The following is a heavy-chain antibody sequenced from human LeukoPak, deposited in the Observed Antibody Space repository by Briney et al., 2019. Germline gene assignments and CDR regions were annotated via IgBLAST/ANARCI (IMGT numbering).Heavy chain of an antibody. CDR1: GGSFSSFA. CDR3: ARVTYYDFWSGYHDAFDI. D-gene: IGHD3-3*01. V-gene: IGHV1-69*04. J-gene: IGHJ3*02. CDR2: IIPILNIA. Sequence: SVKVSCKASGGSFSSFAISWVRQAPGQGLEWMGRIIPILNIANYAQKFQGRVTITADKSTSTAYMELSSLRSEDTAVYYCARVTYYDFWSGYHDAFDIWGQGTMVTVSS.